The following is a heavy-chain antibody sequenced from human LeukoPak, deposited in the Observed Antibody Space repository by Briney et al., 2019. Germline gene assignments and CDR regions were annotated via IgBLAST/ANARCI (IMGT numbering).Heavy chain of an antibody. CDR3: AKVQYSSGWYAGFDY. CDR2: VVYGETTT. J-gene: IGHJ4*02. Sequence: PGGSLRLSCAGSGFIFSNYVLSWVRQAPGKGLEWVSSVVYGETTTYYTSSVKGRFTISRDNSKSTLYLQMDSLRAEDTAVYYCAKVQYSSGWYAGFDYWGQGTLVTVSS. D-gene: IGHD6-19*01. V-gene: IGHV3-23*01. CDR1: GFIFSNYV.